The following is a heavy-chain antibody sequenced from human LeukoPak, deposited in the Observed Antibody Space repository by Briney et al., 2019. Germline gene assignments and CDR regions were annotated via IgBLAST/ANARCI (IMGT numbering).Heavy chain of an antibody. CDR3: ARAVESFDWLPLFDF. Sequence: PSETLSLTCTVSGYSIRSGFYRGWIRQPPGEGLEWIGNIYHSGITYYTPSVKSRVTISVDTSKNQFYLKLNSVTAADTAVYYCARAVESFDWLPLFDFWGQGALVTVSS. V-gene: IGHV4-38-2*02. J-gene: IGHJ4*02. CDR2: IYHSGIT. D-gene: IGHD3-9*01. CDR1: GYSIRSGFY.